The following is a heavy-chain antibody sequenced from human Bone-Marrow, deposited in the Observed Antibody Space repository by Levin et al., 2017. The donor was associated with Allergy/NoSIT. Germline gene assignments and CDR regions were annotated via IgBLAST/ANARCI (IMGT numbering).Heavy chain of an antibody. J-gene: IGHJ1*01. D-gene: IGHD3/OR15-3a*01. V-gene: IGHV3-30*18. CDR1: GLDFISFG. Sequence: PGGSLRLSCQASGLDFISFGMHWVRQAPGKGLEWLTLISHDGTNEFYADSVKGRFTISRDNSKNTVYLQMNGLRADDTAVYYCAKNSAFGLCLEHWGQGTLLVVSS. CDR3: AKNSAFGLCLEH. CDR2: ISHDGTNE.